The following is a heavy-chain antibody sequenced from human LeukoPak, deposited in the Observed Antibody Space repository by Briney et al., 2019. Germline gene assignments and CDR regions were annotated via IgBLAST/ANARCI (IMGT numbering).Heavy chain of an antibody. Sequence: GGSLRLSCAASGFTFDDYAMHWVRQAPGKGLEWVSGISWNSGSIGYADSVKGRFTISRDNAKNSLYLQMNSLRAEDTAVYYCASSDILTGYYTAIFDYWGQGTLVTVSS. CDR2: ISWNSGSI. J-gene: IGHJ4*02. CDR1: GFTFDDYA. D-gene: IGHD3-9*01. V-gene: IGHV3-9*01. CDR3: ASSDILTGYYTAIFDY.